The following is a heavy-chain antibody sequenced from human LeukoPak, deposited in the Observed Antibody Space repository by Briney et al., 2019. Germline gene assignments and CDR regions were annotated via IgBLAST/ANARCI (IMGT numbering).Heavy chain of an antibody. CDR3: ARQPGIAVAGTPYYFDY. V-gene: IGHV3-48*03. CDR2: ISSSGSTI. Sequence: GALRLSCAASGFTFSSYEMNWVRQAPGKGLEWVSYISSSGSTIYYADSVKGRFTISRDNAKNSLYLQMNSLRAEDTALYYCARQPGIAVAGTPYYFDYWGQGTLVTVSS. J-gene: IGHJ4*02. CDR1: GFTFSSYE. D-gene: IGHD6-19*01.